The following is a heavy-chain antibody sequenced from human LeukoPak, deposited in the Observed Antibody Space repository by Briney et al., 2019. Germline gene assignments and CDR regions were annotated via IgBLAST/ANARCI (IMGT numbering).Heavy chain of an antibody. CDR3: AREGSLAARYYYYYYMDV. D-gene: IGHD6-6*01. CDR2: ISAYNGNT. Sequence: ASVKVSCEASGYTFTNHGISWVRQAPGQGLEWMGWISAYNGNTKYAQKVQGRVTMTTDTSTNTAYMELRSLRSDDTAVYYCAREGSLAARYYYYYYMDVWGKGTTVTVSS. V-gene: IGHV1-18*01. CDR1: GYTFTNHG. J-gene: IGHJ6*03.